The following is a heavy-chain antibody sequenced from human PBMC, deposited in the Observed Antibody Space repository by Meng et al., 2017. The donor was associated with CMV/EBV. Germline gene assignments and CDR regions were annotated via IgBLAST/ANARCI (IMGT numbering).Heavy chain of an antibody. V-gene: IGHV1-46*01. CDR1: GYTFTSYY. Sequence: ASVKVSCKASGYTFTSYYMHWTRQAPGQGLEWMGIINPSGGSTSYAQKFQGRVTMTRDTSTSTVYMELSSLRSEDTAVYYCARDHYDFWSGYYVRYYYYYGMDVWGQGTTVTVSS. J-gene: IGHJ6*02. D-gene: IGHD3-3*01. CDR3: ARDHYDFWSGYYVRYYYYYGMDV. CDR2: INPSGGST.